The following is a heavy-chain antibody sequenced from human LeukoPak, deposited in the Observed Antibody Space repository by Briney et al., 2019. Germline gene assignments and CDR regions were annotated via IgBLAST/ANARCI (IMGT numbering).Heavy chain of an antibody. D-gene: IGHD6-13*01. CDR3: AGGRGSWGSLTFDY. Sequence: GGSLRLSCAASGFPVNGNHMNWVRQAPGKGLEWVSVVYSGGDNTRYADSVKGRFTISRDNSKNTLYLQMNNLRTEDTAVYYCAGGRGSWGSLTFDYWGQGTLVTVSS. V-gene: IGHV3-53*01. J-gene: IGHJ4*02. CDR2: VYSGGDNT. CDR1: GFPVNGNH.